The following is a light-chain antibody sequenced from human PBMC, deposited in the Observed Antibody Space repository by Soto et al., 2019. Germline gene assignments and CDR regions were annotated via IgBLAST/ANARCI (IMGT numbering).Light chain of an antibody. V-gene: IGKV3-11*01. CDR3: QQHADWPLT. J-gene: IGKJ4*01. CDR2: AAS. CDR1: RSVGNN. Sequence: EIVLPPSPATLSLSPGERATLSYRASRSVGNNLAWYQKKPGQAPGRLIYAASTKATGIPARFSGSGSGTDFTLTISSLEPEDFAVYYCQQHADWPLTFGGGTKVEIK.